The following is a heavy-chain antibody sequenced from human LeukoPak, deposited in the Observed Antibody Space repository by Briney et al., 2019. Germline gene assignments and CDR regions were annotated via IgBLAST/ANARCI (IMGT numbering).Heavy chain of an antibody. CDR1: GGAISRKY. V-gene: IGHV4-4*07. CDR3: AGGDGDYVDFVY. CDR2: IYTSGST. J-gene: IGHJ4*02. D-gene: IGHD4-17*01. Sequence: SETLSLTCTVSGGAISRKYWSWIRQPAGEGLEWIGRIYTSGSTNYNPSHKSRGTMSVDTPKNQYSLKLNSVTAADTAVYYCAGGDGDYVDFVYSGQGNLVSASS.